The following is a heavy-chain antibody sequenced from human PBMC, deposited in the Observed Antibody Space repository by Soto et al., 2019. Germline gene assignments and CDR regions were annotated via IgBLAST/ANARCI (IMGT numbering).Heavy chain of an antibody. J-gene: IGHJ6*02. Sequence: GSLRLSCAASGFTFSSYEMNWVRQAPGKGLEWVSYISSSGSTIYYADSVKGRFTISRDNAKNSLYLQMNSLRAEDTAVYYCARGDCSSTSCPRGAYYYYGMDVWGQGTTVTVSS. CDR1: GFTFSSYE. V-gene: IGHV3-48*03. CDR2: ISSSGSTI. D-gene: IGHD2-2*01. CDR3: ARGDCSSTSCPRGAYYYYGMDV.